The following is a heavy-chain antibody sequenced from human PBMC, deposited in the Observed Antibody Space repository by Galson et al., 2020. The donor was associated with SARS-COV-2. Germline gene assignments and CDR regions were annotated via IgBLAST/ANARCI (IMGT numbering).Heavy chain of an antibody. D-gene: IGHD6-19*01. J-gene: IGHJ4*02. V-gene: IGHV4-59*13. CDR1: GDSINHYY. CDR2: FHHTGST. Sequence: SETLSLTCTVSGDSINHYYWSWIRQSPGKGLEWVGYFHHTGSTNYNPSLKSRVTISGDTSKNQFSLNVTSVTAADTAVYYCARDGIGGWVYFDYWGQGALVTVSS. CDR3: ARDGIGGWVYFDY.